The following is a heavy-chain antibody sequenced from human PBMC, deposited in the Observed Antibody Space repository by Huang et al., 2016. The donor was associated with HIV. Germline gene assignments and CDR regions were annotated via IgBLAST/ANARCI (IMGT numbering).Heavy chain of an antibody. CDR2: ITSSSGSI. CDR3: ARFGSYYYGSGSYLDAFDI. CDR1: GFTFSTYN. V-gene: IGHV3-48*01. D-gene: IGHD3-10*01. J-gene: IGHJ3*02. Sequence: EVQLMESGGGLVQPGGSLRLSCAASGFTFSTYNMNWVRPAPGKGLEWVSYITSSSGSIYDADSVKGRFTISRDNAKNSLYLQMNSLRAEDTAVYYCARFGSYYYGSGSYLDAFDIWGQGTMVTVSS.